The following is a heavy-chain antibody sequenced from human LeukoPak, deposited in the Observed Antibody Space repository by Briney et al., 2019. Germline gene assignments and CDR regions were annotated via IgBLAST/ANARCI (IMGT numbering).Heavy chain of an antibody. CDR1: GGSISSGGYY. J-gene: IGHJ4*02. D-gene: IGHD5-18*01. V-gene: IGHV4-31*03. Sequence: PSETLSLTCTVSGGSISSGGYYWSWNRQHPGKGLEWIGYIYYSGSTYYNPSLKSRVTISVDTSKNQFSLKLSSVTAADTAVYYCARITQLWTSIDYWGQGTLVTVSS. CDR3: ARITQLWTSIDY. CDR2: IYYSGST.